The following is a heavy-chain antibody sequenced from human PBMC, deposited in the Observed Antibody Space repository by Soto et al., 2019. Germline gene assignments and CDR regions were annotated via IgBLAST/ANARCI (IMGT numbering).Heavy chain of an antibody. J-gene: IGHJ5*02. D-gene: IGHD2-15*01. CDR2: INAGNGNT. Sequence: VASGKVSCKASGYTFTSYAMHWVRQAPGQRLEWMGWINAGNGNTKYSQKFQGRVTITRDTSASTAYMELSSLRSEDTAVYYCANTLAARVPWFDPWGQGTLVTVSS. V-gene: IGHV1-3*01. CDR1: GYTFTSYA. CDR3: ANTLAARVPWFDP.